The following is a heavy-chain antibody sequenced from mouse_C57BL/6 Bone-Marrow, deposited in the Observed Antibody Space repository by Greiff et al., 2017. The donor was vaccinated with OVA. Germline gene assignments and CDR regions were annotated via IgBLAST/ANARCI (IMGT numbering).Heavy chain of an antibody. CDR1: GFTFSSYA. CDR2: ISDGGSYT. D-gene: IGHD1-1*01. V-gene: IGHV5-4*03. CDR3: APRGGSSPGY. Sequence: EVKLVESGGGLVKPGGSLKLSCAASGFTFSSYAMSWVRQTPEKRLEWVATISDGGSYTYYPDNVKGRFTISRDNAKNNLYLQMSHLKSEDTAMYYCAPRGGSSPGYWGQGTTLTVSS. J-gene: IGHJ2*01.